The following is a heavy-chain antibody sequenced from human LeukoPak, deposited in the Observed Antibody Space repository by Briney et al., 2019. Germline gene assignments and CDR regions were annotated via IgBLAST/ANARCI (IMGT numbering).Heavy chain of an antibody. CDR2: VYYFGNA. J-gene: IGHJ4*02. D-gene: IGHD3-10*01. CDR1: GGSIPTTRNY. V-gene: IGHV4-39*02. Sequence: SETLSLTCSVSGGSIPTTRNYWGWIRQSPGKGLEWIGSVYYFGNAYYRPSLLSRATISIDTSKKHITLNLTSATARDTAIYYCATRKEGSYFESWGQGTLVTVSS. CDR3: ATRKEGSYFES.